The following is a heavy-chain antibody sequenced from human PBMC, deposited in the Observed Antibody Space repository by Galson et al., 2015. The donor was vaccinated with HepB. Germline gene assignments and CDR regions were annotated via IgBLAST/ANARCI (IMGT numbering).Heavy chain of an antibody. Sequence: SVKVSCKASGYTFTSYGISWVRQAPGQGLERMGWISAYNGNTNYAQKLQGRVTMTTDTSTSTAYMELRSLRSDDTAVYYCASMALGYCSGGSCSPFDYWGQGTLVTVSS. V-gene: IGHV1-18*01. CDR1: GYTFTSYG. D-gene: IGHD2-15*01. J-gene: IGHJ4*02. CDR2: ISAYNGNT. CDR3: ASMALGYCSGGSCSPFDY.